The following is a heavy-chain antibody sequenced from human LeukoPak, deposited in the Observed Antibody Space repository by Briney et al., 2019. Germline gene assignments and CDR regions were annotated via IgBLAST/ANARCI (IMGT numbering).Heavy chain of an antibody. Sequence: PGGSLRLSCEASGFTFSDYILDWVRQAPGKGLEWVSAISGSGGSTYYTDSVKGRFTISRDNAKNSLYLQMNSLRAEDTAVYYCAKRYCSSTSCSYFDYWGQGTLVTVSS. CDR3: AKRYCSSTSCSYFDY. V-gene: IGHV3-23*01. D-gene: IGHD2-2*01. CDR1: GFTFSDYI. CDR2: ISGSGGST. J-gene: IGHJ4*02.